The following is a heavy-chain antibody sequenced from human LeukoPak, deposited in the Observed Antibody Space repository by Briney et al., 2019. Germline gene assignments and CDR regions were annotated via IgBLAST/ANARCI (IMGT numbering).Heavy chain of an antibody. CDR1: RYTFTGYY. Sequence: ASVKVSCKASRYTFTGYYMHWLRQAPGQGLEWMGWINPNSGGTNYAQKFQGRVTMTRDTSISTAYMELSRLRSDDTAVYYCARGGSSSWFYYYGMDVWGQGTTVTVSS. D-gene: IGHD6-13*01. CDR3: ARGGSSSWFYYYGMDV. J-gene: IGHJ6*02. V-gene: IGHV1-2*02. CDR2: INPNSGGT.